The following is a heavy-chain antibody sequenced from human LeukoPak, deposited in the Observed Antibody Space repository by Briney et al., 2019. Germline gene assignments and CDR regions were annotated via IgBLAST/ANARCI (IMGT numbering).Heavy chain of an antibody. J-gene: IGHJ4*02. CDR1: GGSISSYY. V-gene: IGHV4-59*01. CDR3: ARGLDYYDSSGIDW. Sequence: SETLSLTCTVSGGSISSYYWSWIRQPPGKGLEWIGYIYYSGSTNYNPSLKSRVTISVDTSKNQFSLKLSSVTAADTAVYYCARGLDYYDSSGIDWWGQGTLVTVSS. D-gene: IGHD3-22*01. CDR2: IYYSGST.